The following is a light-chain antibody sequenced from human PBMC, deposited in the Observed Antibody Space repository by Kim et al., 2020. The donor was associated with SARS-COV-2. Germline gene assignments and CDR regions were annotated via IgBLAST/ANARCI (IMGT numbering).Light chain of an antibody. CDR3: AAWDDSLSGWV. CDR2: SNN. J-gene: IGLJ3*02. Sequence: ELTQPPSASGTPGQRVTISCSGSSSNIGSNYVYWYQQLPGTAPKLLIYSNNQRPSGVPDRFSGSKSGTSASLAIRGLRSEDEADYYCAAWDDSLSGWVFGGGTKLTVL. V-gene: IGLV1-47*02. CDR1: SSNIGSNY.